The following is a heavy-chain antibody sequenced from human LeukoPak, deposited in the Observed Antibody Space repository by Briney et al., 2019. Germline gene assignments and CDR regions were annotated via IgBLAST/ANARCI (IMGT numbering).Heavy chain of an antibody. CDR3: ARDVRVLHNYYMDV. CDR1: GGSITSDY. V-gene: IGHV4-4*07. Sequence: TETVSLTCSVSGGSITSDYWSWIRQPAGKGLEWIGRIYTGGTINYNPSLQSRVTMSVDTSKRQVSLNLMSVTAADTAVYYCARDVRVLHNYYMDVWGKGTTVIVSS. J-gene: IGHJ6*03. CDR2: IYTGGTI.